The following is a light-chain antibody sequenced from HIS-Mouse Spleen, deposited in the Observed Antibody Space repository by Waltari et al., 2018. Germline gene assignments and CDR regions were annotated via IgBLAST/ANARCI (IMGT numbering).Light chain of an antibody. CDR3: YSTDSSGNHRV. J-gene: IGLJ2*01. CDR1: ALPKKY. CDR2: EDS. Sequence: SYELTHPPSVSVSPGKTARITCPGDALPKKYAYWYQQKSGQAPVLVIYEDSKRPSGIPERFSGSSSGTMATLTISGAQVEDEADYYCYSTDSSGNHRVFGGGTKLTVL. V-gene: IGLV3-10*01.